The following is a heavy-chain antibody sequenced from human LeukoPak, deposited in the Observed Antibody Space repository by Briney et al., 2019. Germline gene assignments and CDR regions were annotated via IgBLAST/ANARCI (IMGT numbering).Heavy chain of an antibody. Sequence: GGSLRLSCAASGFTFSTYPMSWVRQAPRKGLEWVSAISGSGGSTSYADSVKGRFTISRDNSKNTLYLQMNSLRVEDTAVYYCAKSQEDDSSGYYYSNFDYWGQGTLVTVSS. CDR2: ISGSGGST. J-gene: IGHJ4*02. CDR3: AKSQEDDSSGYYYSNFDY. CDR1: GFTFSTYP. V-gene: IGHV3-23*01. D-gene: IGHD3-22*01.